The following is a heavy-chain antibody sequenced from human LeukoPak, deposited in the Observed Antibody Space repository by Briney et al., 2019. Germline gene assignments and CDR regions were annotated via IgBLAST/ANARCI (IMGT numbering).Heavy chain of an antibody. CDR1: GFTVSSNY. Sequence: GGSLRLSCAASGFTVSSNYMSWVRQAPGKGLEWVSVIYSGGSTFYADSVKGRFTISRDNSKNTLYLQMNSLRAEDTAVYYCARISVVTPGYFDYWSQGTLVTVSS. J-gene: IGHJ4*02. D-gene: IGHD4-23*01. V-gene: IGHV3-53*01. CDR3: ARISVVTPGYFDY. CDR2: IYSGGST.